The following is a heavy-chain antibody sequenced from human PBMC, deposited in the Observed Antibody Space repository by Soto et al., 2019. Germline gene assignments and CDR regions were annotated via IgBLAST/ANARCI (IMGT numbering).Heavy chain of an antibody. V-gene: IGHV3-30-3*01. D-gene: IGHD6-19*01. Sequence: QVQLVESGGGVVQPGRSLRLSCAASGFTFSSYAMHWVRQAPGKGLEWVAVISYDGSNKYYADSVKGRFTISRDNSKNTLYLQMNSLRAEDTAVYYCAGSGIAVALGYWGQGTLVTVSS. CDR1: GFTFSSYA. CDR3: AGSGIAVALGY. CDR2: ISYDGSNK. J-gene: IGHJ4*02.